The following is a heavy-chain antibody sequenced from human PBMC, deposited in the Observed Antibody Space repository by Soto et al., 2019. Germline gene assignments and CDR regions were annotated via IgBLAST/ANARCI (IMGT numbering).Heavy chain of an antibody. CDR1: GGSFSMYA. CDR3: ARGVDVMAKYEH. D-gene: IGHD5-12*01. Sequence: QVQLVQSGAEVKEPGSSVKVSCKTSGGSFSMYAISWVRQAPGQGLEWLGGVVPLFGTPNYAQKCLDRVTITADDSQSTVYMELSSLKSDDTAVYFCARGVDVMAKYEHGGQGSLVTVSS. CDR2: VVPLFGTP. J-gene: IGHJ1*01. V-gene: IGHV1-69*01.